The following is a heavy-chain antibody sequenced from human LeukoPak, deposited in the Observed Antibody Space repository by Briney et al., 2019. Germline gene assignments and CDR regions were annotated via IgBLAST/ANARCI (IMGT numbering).Heavy chain of an antibody. CDR2: ISSSSSTI. D-gene: IGHD3-10*01. Sequence: GGSLRLSCAASGFTFSSYSMNWVRQAPGKGLEWVSYISSSSSTIYYADSVKGRFTISRDNAKNSLYLQMNSLRAEDTAVYYCARGSSGSGSSQDYWGQGTLVTVSS. CDR1: GFTFSSYS. CDR3: ARGSSGSGSSQDY. V-gene: IGHV3-48*01. J-gene: IGHJ4*02.